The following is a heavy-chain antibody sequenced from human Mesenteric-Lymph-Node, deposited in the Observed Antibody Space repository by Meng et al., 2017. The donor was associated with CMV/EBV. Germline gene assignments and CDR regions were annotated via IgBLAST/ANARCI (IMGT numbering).Heavy chain of an antibody. V-gene: IGHV1-69*04. CDR3: ARDLRAVVAAPEFFDS. Sequence: SGDTFSNAAIHWIRQAPGQGLEWMGRIIPHLDIPNYSEKFQDRITITADKSTSTVSLELRSLRSADTAMYYCARDLRAVVAAPEFFDSWGQGTLVTVSS. CDR1: GDTFSNAA. CDR2: IIPHLDIP. J-gene: IGHJ4*02. D-gene: IGHD2-15*01.